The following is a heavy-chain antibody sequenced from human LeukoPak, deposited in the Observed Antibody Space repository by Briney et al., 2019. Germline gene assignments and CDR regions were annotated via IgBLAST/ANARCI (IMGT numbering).Heavy chain of an antibody. V-gene: IGHV1-18*01. CDR2: ISAYNGNT. D-gene: IGHD3-22*01. CDR3: AIGTMTEDY. Sequence: ASVTVSCMPSGYTFTNYGISWVRQAPGQGLEWMGWISAYNGNTNYAQKLQGRLTMTTMTTNTSTSTAYMELRSLRSDDTAVYYCAIGTMTEDYWGQGTLVTVSS. J-gene: IGHJ4*02. CDR1: GYTFTNYG.